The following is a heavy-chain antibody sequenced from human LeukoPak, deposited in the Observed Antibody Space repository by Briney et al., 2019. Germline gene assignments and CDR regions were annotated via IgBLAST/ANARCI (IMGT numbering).Heavy chain of an antibody. CDR1: RFTFSSYS. CDR3: AKDLWEVGIAAAGGGFDY. Sequence: PGGSLRLSCAASRFTFSSYSMNWVRQAPGKGLEWVSSISSFGSYIYYADSVKGRFTISRDNAKNSLYLQMNSLRVEDTAVYYWAKDLWEVGIAAAGGGFDYWGQGTLVTVSS. D-gene: IGHD6-13*01. V-gene: IGHV3-21*01. J-gene: IGHJ4*02. CDR2: ISSFGSYI.